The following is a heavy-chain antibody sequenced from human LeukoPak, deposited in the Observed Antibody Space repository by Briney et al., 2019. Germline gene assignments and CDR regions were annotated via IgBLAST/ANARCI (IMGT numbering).Heavy chain of an antibody. CDR1: GGSISSSNYY. D-gene: IGHD6-13*01. CDR3: ARDLYSSRTNDAFVI. J-gene: IGHJ3*02. Sequence: SETLSLTCTVSGGSISSSNYYWGWIRQPPGKGLDWIGTMFYGGTTYYSPSLKSRVTISVDTSKNQFSLKLSSVTAADTAVYYCARDLYSSRTNDAFVIWGQGTMVTVSS. CDR2: MFYGGTT. V-gene: IGHV4-39*07.